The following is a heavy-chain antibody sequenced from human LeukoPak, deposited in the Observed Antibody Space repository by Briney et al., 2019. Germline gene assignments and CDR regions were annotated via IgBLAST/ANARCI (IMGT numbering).Heavy chain of an antibody. Sequence: GESLKISCKGSGYSFTDYWIGWVRQMPGKGLEWMGIIYPGDSDTRYRPSYQGQVTISADKFITTAYLEWSSLKASDTAMYYCARRHYFDSSADYAFFDYWGQGTLVTVSS. CDR3: ARRHYFDSSADYAFFDY. CDR2: IYPGDSDT. CDR1: GYSFTDYW. D-gene: IGHD3-22*01. J-gene: IGHJ4*02. V-gene: IGHV5-51*01.